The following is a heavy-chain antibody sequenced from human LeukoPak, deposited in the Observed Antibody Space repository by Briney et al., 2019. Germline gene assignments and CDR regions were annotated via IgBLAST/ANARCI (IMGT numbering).Heavy chain of an antibody. CDR1: GGSISSDD. CDR2: IYNNWST. Sequence: SETLSLTCTVSGGSISSDDWSWIRQPPGPGQEWIWFIYNNWSTNYNPSLNLRVPITVYTAKTQFHLTLSSITAAAAAAYEFYRATVVLRYFDGQDAFDIWGQGTMVTVSS. CDR3: YRATVVLRYFDGQDAFDI. D-gene: IGHD3-9*01. V-gene: IGHV4-59*01. J-gene: IGHJ3*02.